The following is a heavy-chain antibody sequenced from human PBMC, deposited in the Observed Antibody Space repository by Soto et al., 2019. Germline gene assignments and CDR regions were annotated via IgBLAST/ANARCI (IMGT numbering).Heavy chain of an antibody. CDR1: GFTFSSYA. J-gene: IGHJ3*02. CDR3: AKYYYGSGRDAFDI. D-gene: IGHD3-10*01. V-gene: IGHV3-23*01. CDR2: VSGSGTST. Sequence: GSLRLSCAASGFTFSSYAMTWVRQAPGQGLEWVSAVSGSGTSTYYADSVKGRFTISRDNSKNSLYLQMNSLRAEDTAIYYCAKYYYGSGRDAFDIWGQGTMVTVSS.